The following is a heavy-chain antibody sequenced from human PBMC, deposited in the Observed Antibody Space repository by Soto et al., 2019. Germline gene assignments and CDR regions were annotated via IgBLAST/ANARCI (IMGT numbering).Heavy chain of an antibody. D-gene: IGHD3-22*01. Sequence: QVQLVQSGAEVKKPGSSVKVSCKASGGTFSSYAINWVRQAPGQGLEWMGGIIPIFGTANYAQKFQGRVTITADESTSTAYMELSSLRSEDTAVYYCARVGYDSSGYYYFDYWGQGTLVTVSS. CDR2: IIPIFGTA. J-gene: IGHJ4*02. V-gene: IGHV1-69*01. CDR1: GGTFSSYA. CDR3: ARVGYDSSGYYYFDY.